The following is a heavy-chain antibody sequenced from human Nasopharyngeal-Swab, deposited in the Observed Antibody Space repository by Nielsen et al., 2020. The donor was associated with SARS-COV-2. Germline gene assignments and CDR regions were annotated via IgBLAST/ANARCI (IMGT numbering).Heavy chain of an antibody. CDR2: IKQDGSEK. D-gene: IGHD3-16*02. J-gene: IGHJ6*03. Sequence: GESLKISCAASGFSFSTYWMTWVRQAPVKGLEWVANIKQDGSEKYYVDSVKGRFTVSRDNPKNLLYLQVNSLRAEDTAVYYCARQGVFVPAYFHQYYMDVWGKGTTVTVS. V-gene: IGHV3-7*03. CDR1: GFSFSTYW. CDR3: ARQGVFVPAYFHQYYMDV.